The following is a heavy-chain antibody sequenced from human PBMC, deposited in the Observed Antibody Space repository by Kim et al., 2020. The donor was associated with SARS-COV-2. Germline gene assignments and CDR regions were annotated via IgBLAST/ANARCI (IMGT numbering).Heavy chain of an antibody. D-gene: IGHD4-17*01. CDR1: GFTFSSYG. CDR3: AKDKASVTALGPDDAFDI. V-gene: IGHV3-30*18. J-gene: IGHJ3*02. CDR2: ISYDGSNK. Sequence: GGSLRLSCAASGFTFSSYGMHWVRQAPGKGLEWVAVISYDGSNKYYADSVKGRFTISRDNSKNTLYLQMNSLRAEDTAVYYCAKDKASVTALGPDDAFDIWGQGTMVTVSS.